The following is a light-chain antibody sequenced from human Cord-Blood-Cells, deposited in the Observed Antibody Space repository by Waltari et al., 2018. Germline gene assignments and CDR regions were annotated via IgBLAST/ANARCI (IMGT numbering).Light chain of an antibody. CDR1: SSDVGSYNL. J-gene: IGLJ1*01. V-gene: IGLV2-23*01. Sequence: QSALTQPAAVYGSPGQSITISCTGPSSDVGSYNLVPWYQQHPGKAPKLMIYEGSKRPSGVSNRFSGSKSGNTASLTISGLQAEDEADYYCCSYAGSSTYVFGTGTKVTVL. CDR3: CSYAGSSTYV. CDR2: EGS.